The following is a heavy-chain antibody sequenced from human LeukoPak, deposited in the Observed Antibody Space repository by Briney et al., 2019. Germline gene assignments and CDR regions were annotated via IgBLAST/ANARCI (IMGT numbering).Heavy chain of an antibody. CDR3: ARHHQGYSYGYGFDY. V-gene: IGHV5-10-1*01. CDR2: IDPSDSYT. Sequence: GESLKISCKGSGYSFTSYWISWVRQMPGKGLEWMGRIDPSDSYTNYSPSFQGHVTISADKSISTAYLQWSSLKASDTAMYYCARHHQGYSYGYGFDYWGQGTLVTVSS. D-gene: IGHD5-18*01. CDR1: GYSFTSYW. J-gene: IGHJ4*02.